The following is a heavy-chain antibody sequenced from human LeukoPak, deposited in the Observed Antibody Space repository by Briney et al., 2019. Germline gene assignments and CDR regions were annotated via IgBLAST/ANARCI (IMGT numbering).Heavy chain of an antibody. Sequence: GGSLRLSCAVSGFPFSTYGMHWVRQAPGKGLEWVGLIWYDGSDKYYGDSVKGGFTISRDHSKNTLYLQMNTLRAEDTAEYSCTILAVARDFDYWGQGTLVTVSS. CDR2: IWYDGSDK. V-gene: IGHV3-33*01. CDR1: GFPFSTYG. CDR3: TILAVARDFDY. D-gene: IGHD6-19*01. J-gene: IGHJ4*02.